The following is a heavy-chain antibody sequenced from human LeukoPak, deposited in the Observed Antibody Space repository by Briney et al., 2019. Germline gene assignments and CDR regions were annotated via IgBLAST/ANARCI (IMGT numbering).Heavy chain of an antibody. J-gene: IGHJ3*02. V-gene: IGHV4-59*11. D-gene: IGHD3-3*01. CDR3: ARESPTYYDFWSGYYSHDAFDI. Sequence: SETLSLTCTVSGGSISSHCWSWIRQPPGKGLEWIGYIYYSGSTNYNPSLKSRVTISVDTSKNQFSLKLSSVTAADTAVYYCARESPTYYDFWSGYYSHDAFDIWGQGTMVTVSS. CDR1: GGSISSHC. CDR2: IYYSGST.